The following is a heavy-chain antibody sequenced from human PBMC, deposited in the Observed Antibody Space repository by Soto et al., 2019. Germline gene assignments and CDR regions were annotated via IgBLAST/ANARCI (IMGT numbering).Heavy chain of an antibody. J-gene: IGHJ6*02. CDR2: IYYSGST. CDR3: ARLYGARLYYGMDV. V-gene: IGHV4-39*01. CDR1: GCSIGSSSIY. Sequence: SETLSLTCTVSGCSIGSSSIYWCWIRQRPGKGLEWIGSIYYSGSTYYNPSLKSRVTISVDTSKNQFSLKLSSVTAADTAVYYCARLYGARLYYGMDVWGQGTTVT. D-gene: IGHD6-6*01.